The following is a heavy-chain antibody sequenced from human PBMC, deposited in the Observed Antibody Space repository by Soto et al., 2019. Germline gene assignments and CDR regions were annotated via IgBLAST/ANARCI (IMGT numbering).Heavy chain of an antibody. CDR1: GYTFTSYA. CDR3: AGGSEGPGELLYGPYYYYGMDV. D-gene: IGHD2-2*02. J-gene: IGHJ6*02. V-gene: IGHV1-3*01. CDR2: VNAGNGNT. Sequence: ASVKVSCKASGYTFTSYAMHWVRQAPGQRLEWMGWVNAGNGNTKYSQKFQGRVTITRDTSASTAYMELSSLRSEDTAVYYCAGGSEGPGELLYGPYYYYGMDVWGQGTTVTVSS.